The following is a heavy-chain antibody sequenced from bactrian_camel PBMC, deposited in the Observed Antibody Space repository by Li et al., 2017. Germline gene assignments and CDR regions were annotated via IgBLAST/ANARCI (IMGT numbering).Heavy chain of an antibody. J-gene: IGHJ4*01. V-gene: IGHV3S53*01. CDR1: SNVGD. CDR2: IDTSGSV. CDR3: AASIPSGFLAAAYGGSWSKEKGYAY. D-gene: IGHD6*01. Sequence: HVQLVESGGGSVQAGGSLRLSCGYTSNVGDMAWFRQAPGKEREGVAHIDTSGSVNYADTVQGRFIISRDNAKNTVYLQMNSLKPDDSAMCYCAASIPSGFLAAAYGGSWSKEKGYAYWGQGTQVTVS.